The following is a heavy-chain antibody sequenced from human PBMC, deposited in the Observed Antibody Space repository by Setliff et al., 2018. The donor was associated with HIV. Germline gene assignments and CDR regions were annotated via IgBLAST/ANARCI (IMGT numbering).Heavy chain of an antibody. CDR1: GGSISSSSYH. V-gene: IGHV4-39*01. D-gene: IGHD1-26*01. CDR2: IYYSGNT. CDR3: ARGSRLRGSYLP. Sequence: PSETLSLTCSVSGGSISSSSYHWAWIRQPPGKGLEWIGTIYYSGNTYYNPSLKSRLTISLDTSKNQFSLKLSSVTAADTAVYYCARGSRLRGSYLPWGQGTLVTVSS. J-gene: IGHJ4*02.